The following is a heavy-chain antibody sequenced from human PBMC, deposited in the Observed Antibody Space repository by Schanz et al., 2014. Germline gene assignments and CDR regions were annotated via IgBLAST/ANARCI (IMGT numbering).Heavy chain of an antibody. CDR2: IDPNGGAT. J-gene: IGHJ4*02. CDR3: ARAAYGGYTSTPLRY. CDR1: GYTFIDYS. Sequence: QVQLVQSGSELKKPGASVKVSCKASGYTFIDYSMHWVRQAPGQGLEWVGWIDPNGGATNHAQMLQGRVTVTRDTSTSTVYMELSSLRSEDTAVYYCARAAYGGYTSTPLRYWGQGTLVTVSS. D-gene: IGHD5-12*01. V-gene: IGHV1-2*02.